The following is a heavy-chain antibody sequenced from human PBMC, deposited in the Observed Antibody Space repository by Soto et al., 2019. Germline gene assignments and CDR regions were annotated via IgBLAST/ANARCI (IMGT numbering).Heavy chain of an antibody. CDR1: GFTFSSYA. Sequence: GGSLRLSCAASGFTFSSYAMHWVRQAPGKGLEWVAVISYDGSNKYYADSVKGRFTISRDNYKNTLYLQMNSLRAEDTAVYYCARDTIRYSSSFSFDYWGQGTLVTVSS. CDR2: ISYDGSNK. V-gene: IGHV3-30-3*01. CDR3: ARDTIRYSSSFSFDY. J-gene: IGHJ4*02. D-gene: IGHD6-13*01.